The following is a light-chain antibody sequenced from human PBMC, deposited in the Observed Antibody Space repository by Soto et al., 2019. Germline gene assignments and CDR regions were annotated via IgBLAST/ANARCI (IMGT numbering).Light chain of an antibody. Sequence: EVVMTQSPDTLSVSPGERATLSCRASQSVSSSLAWYQQKPGQAPRLLIYGASTRATGIPDRFSGSGSGTDFTLTISRLEPEDFAVYYCQQYGSSPRFTFGPGTKVDIK. CDR3: QQYGSSPRFT. V-gene: IGKV3-20*01. CDR1: QSVSSS. J-gene: IGKJ3*01. CDR2: GAS.